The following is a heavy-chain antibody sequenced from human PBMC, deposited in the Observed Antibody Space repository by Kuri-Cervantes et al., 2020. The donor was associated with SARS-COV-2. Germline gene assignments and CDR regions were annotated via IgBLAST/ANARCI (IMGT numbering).Heavy chain of an antibody. D-gene: IGHD1-7*01. J-gene: IGHJ4*02. CDR3: ARHHKVQLELRDY. Sequence: GESLKISCKGSGYSFTSYWIGWVRQMPGKGLEWMGIIYPGDSDTRYSPSFPGQVTISADKSISTAYLQWSSLKASDTAMYYCARHHKVQLELRDYWGQGTLVTVSS. V-gene: IGHV5-51*01. CDR2: IYPGDSDT. CDR1: GYSFTSYW.